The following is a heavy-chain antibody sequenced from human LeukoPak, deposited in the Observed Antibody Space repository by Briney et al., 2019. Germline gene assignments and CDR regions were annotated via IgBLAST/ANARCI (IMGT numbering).Heavy chain of an antibody. CDR3: AKDGDILTGYYLYYYYYGMDV. CDR1: GFTFSSYG. Sequence: PGGSLRLSCAASGFTFSSYGMHWVRQAPGKGLEWVAVISYDGSNKYYADSVKGRFTISRDNSKNTLYLQMNSLRAEDTAVYYCAKDGDILTGYYLYYYYYGMDVWGQGTTVTVSS. D-gene: IGHD3-9*01. J-gene: IGHJ6*02. CDR2: ISYDGSNK. V-gene: IGHV3-30*18.